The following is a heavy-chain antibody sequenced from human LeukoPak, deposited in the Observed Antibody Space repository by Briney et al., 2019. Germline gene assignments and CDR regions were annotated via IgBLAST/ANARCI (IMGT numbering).Heavy chain of an antibody. J-gene: IGHJ4*02. CDR3: ARVTGYMVEDYFDY. CDR2: IYYSGST. CDR1: GGSISSYY. V-gene: IGHV4-59*01. D-gene: IGHD6-13*01. Sequence: KSSETLSLTCTVSGGSISSYYWSWIRQPPGKGLEWIGYIYYSGSTNYNPSLKSRVTISVDTSKNQFSLKLSSVTAADTALYYCARVTGYMVEDYFDYWGQGTLVTVSS.